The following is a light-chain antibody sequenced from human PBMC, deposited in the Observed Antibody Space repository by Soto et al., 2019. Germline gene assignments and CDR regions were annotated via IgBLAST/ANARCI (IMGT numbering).Light chain of an antibody. CDR2: GAS. CDR1: QSVSSSY. J-gene: IGKJ1*01. V-gene: IGKV3-20*01. CDR3: QQSFGT. Sequence: EIVLTQSPGTLSLSPGERATLSCRASQSVSSSYLAWYQQKPGQAPRLLIYGASSRATGIPDRFSGSGSGTDFTLTISRLEPEDFAVYYCQQSFGTFGQGTKVDIK.